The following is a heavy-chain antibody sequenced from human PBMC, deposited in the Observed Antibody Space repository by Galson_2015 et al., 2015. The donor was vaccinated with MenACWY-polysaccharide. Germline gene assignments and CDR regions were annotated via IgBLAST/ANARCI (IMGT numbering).Heavy chain of an antibody. D-gene: IGHD3-10*01. Sequence: SVKVCCKASGYTFTYNDINWVRQATGQRLEWMGLMNPRSGHTEYAQKFQGRVTMTSNTAISTAYMELTSLRSEDTAVYYCARGHYGAWGQGTPVIVSS. CDR3: ARGHYGA. CDR1: GYTFTYND. V-gene: IGHV1-8*01. J-gene: IGHJ5*02. CDR2: MNPRSGHT.